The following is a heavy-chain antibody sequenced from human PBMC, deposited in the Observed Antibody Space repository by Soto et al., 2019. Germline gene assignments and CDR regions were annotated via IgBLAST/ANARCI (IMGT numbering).Heavy chain of an antibody. CDR2: IYSGGST. V-gene: IGHV3-53*01. CDR1: GFTVSSNY. J-gene: IGHJ6*02. Sequence: GVSLRLSCAASGFTVSSNYMSWARQAPGKGLEWVSVIYSGGSTYYADSVKGRFTISRDNSKNTLYLQMNSLRAEDTAVYYCAREIGYSNYGSDYGMDVWGQGTTVTGSS. D-gene: IGHD4-4*01. CDR3: AREIGYSNYGSDYGMDV.